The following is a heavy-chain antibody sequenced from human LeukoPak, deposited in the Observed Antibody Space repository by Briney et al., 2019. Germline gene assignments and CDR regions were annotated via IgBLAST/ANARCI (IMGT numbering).Heavy chain of an antibody. CDR2: ISGSGGST. J-gene: IGHJ6*03. CDR1: GFTFSSYG. Sequence: GGSLRLSCAASGFTFSSYGMSWVRQAPGKGLEWVSAISGSGGSTYYADSVKGRFTISRDNSKNTLYLQMNSLRAEDTAVYYCAKDPRRGVVVTAIYYYMDVWGKGTTVTISS. D-gene: IGHD2-21*02. V-gene: IGHV3-23*01. CDR3: AKDPRRGVVVTAIYYYMDV.